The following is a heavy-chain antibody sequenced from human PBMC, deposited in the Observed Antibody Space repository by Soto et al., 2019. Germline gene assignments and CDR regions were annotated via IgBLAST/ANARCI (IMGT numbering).Heavy chain of an antibody. CDR3: ARVISLRWQHYDY. J-gene: IGHJ4*02. CDR2: IYSGGST. V-gene: IGHV3-53*01. D-gene: IGHD4-17*01. CDR1: GFTVSSNY. Sequence: GGSLRLSCAASGFTVSSNYMSWVRQAPGKGLEWVSVIYSGGSTYYADSVKGRFTISRDNSKNTLYLQMNSLRAEDTAVYYCARVISLRWQHYDYWGQGTLVTVSS.